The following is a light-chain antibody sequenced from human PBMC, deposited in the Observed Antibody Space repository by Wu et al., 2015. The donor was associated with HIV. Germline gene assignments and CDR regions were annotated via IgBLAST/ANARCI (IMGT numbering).Light chain of an antibody. CDR2: DTS. Sequence: EIVLTQSPGTLSLSQGEGATLSCRASQSFSSSYLAWYQQKPGQAPRLLIYDTSNRATGISDRFSGSGSGTDFTLSIIKVEPEDFAVYFCQQYGSSPPTFGQGAKLEIK. CDR3: QQYGSSPPT. V-gene: IGKV3-20*01. J-gene: IGKJ2*01. CDR1: QSFSSSY.